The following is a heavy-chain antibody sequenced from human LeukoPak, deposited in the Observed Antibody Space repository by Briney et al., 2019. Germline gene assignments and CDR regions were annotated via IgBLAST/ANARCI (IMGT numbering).Heavy chain of an antibody. V-gene: IGHV4-34*01. CDR1: GGSFSGYY. J-gene: IGHJ4*02. CDR3: ARETNYYDIT. Sequence: SETLSLTCAVYGGSFSGYYWSWIRQPPGKGLEWIGEINHSGSTNYSPSLKSRVTISVDTSKNQFSLKLSSVTAADTAVYYCARETNYYDITWGQGTLVTVSS. CDR2: INHSGST. D-gene: IGHD3-22*01.